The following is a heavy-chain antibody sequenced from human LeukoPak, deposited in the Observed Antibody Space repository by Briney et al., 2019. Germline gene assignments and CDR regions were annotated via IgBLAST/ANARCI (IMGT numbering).Heavy chain of an antibody. D-gene: IGHD3-3*01. Sequence: ASVKVSCKVSGYTLTELPMHWVRQAPGKGLEWMGGFDPEDGERIYAQKFQGRVTMTEDTSTDTAYMDLSSLRSEDTAIYYCATTVFGVLTSFDYWGQGTLVTVSS. J-gene: IGHJ4*02. CDR2: FDPEDGER. V-gene: IGHV1-24*01. CDR1: GYTLTELP. CDR3: ATTVFGVLTSFDY.